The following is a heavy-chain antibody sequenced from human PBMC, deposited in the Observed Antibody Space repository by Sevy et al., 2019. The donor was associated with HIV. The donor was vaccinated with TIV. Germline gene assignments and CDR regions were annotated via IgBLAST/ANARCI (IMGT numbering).Heavy chain of an antibody. CDR1: GYTFTSYG. CDR2: ISAYNGNT. D-gene: IGHD3-10*01. V-gene: IGHV1-18*01. CDR3: ARGRYYGSGSPRFDY. J-gene: IGHJ4*02. Sequence: ASVKVSCKASGYTFTSYGISWVRQAPGQGLEWMGWISAYNGNTNYAQKLQGRVTMTTDTSTSTAYMELRSLRSDDTAVYYCARGRYYGSGSPRFDYWAQGTLVTVSS.